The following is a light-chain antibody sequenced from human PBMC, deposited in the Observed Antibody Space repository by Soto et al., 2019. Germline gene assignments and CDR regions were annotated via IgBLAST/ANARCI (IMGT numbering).Light chain of an antibody. CDR3: QHYHSGHRIA. J-gene: IGKJ5*01. CDR2: GAS. Sequence: EIVLTQSPGTLSLSAWERATLSCRASQRVITNYLAWYQQKPGQAPRLLIYGASSRATGIPDRFSGSGSGTDFTLTISRLEPEDFALYYCQHYHSGHRIAFGQGTRLEIK. V-gene: IGKV3-20*01. CDR1: QRVITNY.